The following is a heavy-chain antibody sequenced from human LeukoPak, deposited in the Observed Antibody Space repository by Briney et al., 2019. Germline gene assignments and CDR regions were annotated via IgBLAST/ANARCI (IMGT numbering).Heavy chain of an antibody. CDR3: TRDGMKGAGGDAFDI. J-gene: IGHJ3*02. CDR2: ISTSGTT. CDR1: GGSISSYY. V-gene: IGHV4-4*07. Sequence: SETLSLTXTVSGGSISSYYWSWIGQPAGKGLEWIGRISTSGTTNYNPSLDSRVTISVDTSNNQLSLKVTFVTAADTAVYYCTRDGMKGAGGDAFDIWGQGTMVTVSS. D-gene: IGHD1-26*01.